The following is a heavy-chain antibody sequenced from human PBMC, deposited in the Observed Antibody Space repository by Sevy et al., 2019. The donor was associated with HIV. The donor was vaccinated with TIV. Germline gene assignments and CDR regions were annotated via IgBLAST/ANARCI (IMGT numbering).Heavy chain of an antibody. V-gene: IGHV1-2*02. CDR3: ARLRGGRDGYNSAFDI. CDR2: SNPNSGGT. Sequence: ASVKVSCKASGYTFTGYYMHWVRQAPGQGLEWMGWSNPNSGGTNYAQKFQGRVTMTRDTSISTAYMELSRLRSDDTAVYYCARLRGGRDGYNSAFDIWGQGTMVTVSS. D-gene: IGHD5-12*01. CDR1: GYTFTGYY. J-gene: IGHJ3*02.